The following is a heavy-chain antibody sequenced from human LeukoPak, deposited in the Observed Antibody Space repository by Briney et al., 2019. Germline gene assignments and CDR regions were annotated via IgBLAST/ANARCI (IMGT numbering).Heavy chain of an antibody. Sequence: GASVKVSCKASGYTFTSYGICWVRQAPGQGLEWMGWISAYNGNTNYAQKLQGRVTMTTDTSTSTAYMELSSLRSEDTAVYYCARESGEAYSSSSGGGYFDYWGQGTLVTVSS. CDR3: ARESGEAYSSSSGGGYFDY. V-gene: IGHV1-18*01. J-gene: IGHJ4*02. D-gene: IGHD6-13*01. CDR2: ISAYNGNT. CDR1: GYTFTSYG.